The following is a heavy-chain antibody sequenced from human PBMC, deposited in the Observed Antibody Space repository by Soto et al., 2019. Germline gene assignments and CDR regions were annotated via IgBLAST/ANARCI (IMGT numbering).Heavy chain of an antibody. CDR1: GYTFTTYG. J-gene: IGHJ6*02. D-gene: IGHD1-1*01. Sequence: QVQLVQSGGEVRKPGASVKVSCKASGYTFTTYGISWVRQAPGQGLEWMGWISPYNGTTKYAEKFQGEMTMTPDTATSTAYMDLRSLRSDDTAVYYCARDGERDTGLNFYYYLHGMDAWGQGTRVTVSS. V-gene: IGHV1-18*04. CDR3: ARDGERDTGLNFYYYLHGMDA. CDR2: ISPYNGTT.